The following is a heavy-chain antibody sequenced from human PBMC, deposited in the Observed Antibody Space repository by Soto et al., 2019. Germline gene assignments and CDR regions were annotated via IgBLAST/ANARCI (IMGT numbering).Heavy chain of an antibody. CDR3: AKRPAGPMRGGDY. CDR2: ISGSGGST. V-gene: IGHV3-23*01. D-gene: IGHD2-15*01. Sequence: GGSLRLSCAASGFTFSSYAMSWVRQAPGKGLEWVSAISGSGGSTYYADSVKGRFTIPRDNSKNTLYLQMNSLRAEDTAVYYCAKRPAGPMRGGDYWGQGTLVTVSS. CDR1: GFTFSSYA. J-gene: IGHJ4*02.